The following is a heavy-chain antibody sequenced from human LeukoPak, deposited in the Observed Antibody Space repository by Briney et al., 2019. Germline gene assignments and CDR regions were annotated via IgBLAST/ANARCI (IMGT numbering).Heavy chain of an antibody. Sequence: PSETLSLTCTVSGVSISSSEWWIWVRQPPGQGLEWIGEIHRDGRTRYNPSLKSRVTMSMDYSKNQFSLSVTSVTAADTAIYYCGKTDIYFNPIDYWGPGSLVTVSS. J-gene: IGHJ4*02. CDR2: IHRDGRT. V-gene: IGHV4-4*02. CDR1: GVSISSSEW. D-gene: IGHD3-9*01. CDR3: GKTDIYFNPIDY.